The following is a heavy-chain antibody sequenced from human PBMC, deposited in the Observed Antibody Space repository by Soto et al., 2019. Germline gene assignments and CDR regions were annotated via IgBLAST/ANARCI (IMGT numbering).Heavy chain of an antibody. CDR1: GFTFSSYG. Sequence: EVQLVESGGGLVKPGGSLRLSCAASGFTFSSYGMHWVRQAPGKGLEWVSSISSGGYIYYADSVRGRFTISRDNAKNSLNLQMNSLRAEDTAVYYCARGTTGYNYGSTGMDVWGQGTTVTVSS. CDR3: ARGTTGYNYGSTGMDV. V-gene: IGHV3-21*01. J-gene: IGHJ6*02. CDR2: ISSGGYI. D-gene: IGHD5-18*01.